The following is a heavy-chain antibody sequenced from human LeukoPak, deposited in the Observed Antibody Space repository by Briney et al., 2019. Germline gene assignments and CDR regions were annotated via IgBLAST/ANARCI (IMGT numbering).Heavy chain of an antibody. V-gene: IGHV4-34*01. CDR2: INHSGST. Sequence: SETLSLTCAVSGGSLSGYYWSWIRQPPGKGLEWIGEINHSGSTNYNPSLKGRVTISVDTSKNQFSLKLSSVTAADTAVYYCARGRGYCSSTSCDFHFDYWGQGTLVTVSS. J-gene: IGHJ4*02. CDR1: GGSLSGYY. D-gene: IGHD2-2*01. CDR3: ARGRGYCSSTSCDFHFDY.